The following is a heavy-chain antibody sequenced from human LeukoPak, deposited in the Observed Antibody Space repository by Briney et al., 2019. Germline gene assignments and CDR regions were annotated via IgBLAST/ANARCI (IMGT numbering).Heavy chain of an antibody. Sequence: GGSLRLSCTASGFTFSSYEMHWVRQAPGKGLEWVSYISSGDSTIYYADSVKGRFTISRDNAKNSLHLQMNSLRAEDTAVYYCAKDLWQELLEYYFDNWGQGTLVTVSS. CDR2: ISSGDSTI. CDR3: AKDLWQELLEYYFDN. J-gene: IGHJ4*02. D-gene: IGHD2-15*01. V-gene: IGHV3-48*03. CDR1: GFTFSSYE.